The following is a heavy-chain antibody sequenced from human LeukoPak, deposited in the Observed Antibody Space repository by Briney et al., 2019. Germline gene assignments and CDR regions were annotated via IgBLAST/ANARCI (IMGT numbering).Heavy chain of an antibody. CDR3: AKGGTTIFGVVMGAFDI. Sequence: GGSLRLSCAASGFTFSSYAMSWVRQAPGKGLEWVSAISGSGGSTYYADSVKGRFTISRDNSKNTLYLQMNSLRAEDTAVYYCAKGGTTIFGVVMGAFDIWGQGTMVTVSS. CDR1: GFTFSSYA. CDR2: ISGSGGST. D-gene: IGHD3-3*01. J-gene: IGHJ3*02. V-gene: IGHV3-23*01.